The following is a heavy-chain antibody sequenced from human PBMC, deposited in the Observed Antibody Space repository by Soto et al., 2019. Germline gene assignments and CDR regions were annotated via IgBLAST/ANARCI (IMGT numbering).Heavy chain of an antibody. Sequence: SETLSLTCTVSGGSVSRGYYWSWMRQPPGEGLEWIGEINNSGSTNYNPSLKSRVTISVDTSKNQFSLKMSPVTAADTAVYYCARGLGRSWLGTLYYYGMDVWGQGTTVTVFS. CDR2: INNSGST. CDR1: GGSVSRGYY. V-gene: IGHV4-34*01. CDR3: ARGLGRSWLGTLYYYGMDV. D-gene: IGHD6-13*01. J-gene: IGHJ6*02.